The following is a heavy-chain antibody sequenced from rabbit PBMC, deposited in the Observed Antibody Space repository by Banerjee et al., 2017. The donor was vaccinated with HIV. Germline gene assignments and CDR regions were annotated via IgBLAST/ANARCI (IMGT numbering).Heavy chain of an antibody. V-gene: IGHV1S40*01. Sequence: QSLEESGGDLVKPGASLTLTCTASGFSFSGGYCMCWVRQAPGKGLEWIACIYGTTSGSAYYASWVNGRFTISLDNAQNTVFLQMTSLTAADTATYFCARDGAGYAGYGYRGMDLWGPGTLVTVS. J-gene: IGHJ6*01. D-gene: IGHD7-1*01. CDR1: GFSFSGGYC. CDR2: IYGTTSGSA. CDR3: ARDGAGYAGYGYRGMDL.